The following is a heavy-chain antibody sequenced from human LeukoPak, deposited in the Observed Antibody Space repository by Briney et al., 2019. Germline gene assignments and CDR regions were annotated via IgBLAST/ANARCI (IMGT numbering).Heavy chain of an antibody. J-gene: IGHJ4*02. D-gene: IGHD3/OR15-3a*01. V-gene: IGHV4-39*01. Sequence: SETLSLTCTVSGGSIISNSYYWGCIRQYPGKGLEWIGSIYYSGSTYYNPSLKSRVTISLDTSKNQFSLKLGSVTAADPAVYYCARDAVEYCWTCVESWGQGSLVTVSS. CDR2: IYYSGST. CDR3: ARDAVEYCWTCVES. CDR1: GGSIISNSYY.